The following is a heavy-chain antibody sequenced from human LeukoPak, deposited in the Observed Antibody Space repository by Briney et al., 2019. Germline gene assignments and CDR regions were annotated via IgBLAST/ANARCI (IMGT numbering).Heavy chain of an antibody. Sequence: SVKVSCKASGGTFSSYAISWVRQAPGQGLEWMGRIIPILGIANYAQKFQGRVTITADKSTSTAYMELSSLRSEDTAVYYCARDLVIAVAGNWFDPWGQGTLVTVSS. CDR1: GGTFSSYA. V-gene: IGHV1-69*04. D-gene: IGHD6-19*01. CDR2: IIPILGIA. CDR3: ARDLVIAVAGNWFDP. J-gene: IGHJ5*02.